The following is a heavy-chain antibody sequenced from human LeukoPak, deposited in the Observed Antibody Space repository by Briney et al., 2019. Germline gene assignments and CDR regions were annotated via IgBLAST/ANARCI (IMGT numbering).Heavy chain of an antibody. J-gene: IGHJ1*01. CDR2: MNPNSGNT. V-gene: IGHV1-8*01. Sequence: ASVKVSCKASGYTFTSYDINWVRQATGQGLEWMGWMNPNSGNTGYAQKFQGRVTMTRNTSISTAYMELSSLRSEDTAVYYCARVGGWAPGYCGGDCYLVYFQHWGQGTLVTVSS. CDR1: GYTFTSYD. CDR3: ARVGGWAPGYCGGDCYLVYFQH. D-gene: IGHD2-21*02.